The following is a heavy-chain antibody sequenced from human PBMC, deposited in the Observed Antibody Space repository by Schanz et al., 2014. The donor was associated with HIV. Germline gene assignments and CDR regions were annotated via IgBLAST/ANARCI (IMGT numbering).Heavy chain of an antibody. CDR1: GYTFTSQY. CDR2: ISAYKGNT. V-gene: IGHV1-18*01. CDR3: ARWGRGCSGGSCYWGYYGMDV. Sequence: QVQLVQSGAEVKKPGASVKVSCKASGYTFTSQYMHWVRQAPGQGLEWMGWISAYKGNTNYAQKLQGRVTMTTDTSTNTACMELRRLRSADTAVYYCARWGRGCSGGSCYWGYYGMDVWGQGTTVTVSS. D-gene: IGHD2-15*01. J-gene: IGHJ6*02.